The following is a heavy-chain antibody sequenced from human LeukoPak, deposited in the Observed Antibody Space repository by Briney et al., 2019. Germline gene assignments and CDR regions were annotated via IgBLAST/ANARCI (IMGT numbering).Heavy chain of an antibody. J-gene: IGHJ6*03. D-gene: IGHD3-16*01. Sequence: GGSLRLSCAASGFSLSTYSLSWVRQAPGKGLEWVSYISLTGTIHCAESVKGRFTISRDNGRNSLSLQMNRLRAGDTGVYFCATAPHGAPDYIDVWGRGTTVTVSS. CDR3: ATAPHGAPDYIDV. V-gene: IGHV3-48*01. CDR2: ISLTGTI. CDR1: GFSLSTYS.